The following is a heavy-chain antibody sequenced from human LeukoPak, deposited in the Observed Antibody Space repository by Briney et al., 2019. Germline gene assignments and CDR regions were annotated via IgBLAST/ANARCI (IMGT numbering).Heavy chain of an antibody. CDR3: ARAQSGSYYETLFDY. D-gene: IGHD1-26*01. CDR1: GYTFTGYY. V-gene: IGHV1-2*02. J-gene: IGHJ4*02. Sequence: ASVKVSCKASGYTFTGYYMHWVRQAPGQGLEWMGWINPNSGGTNYAQKFQGRVTMTRDMSTSTVYMELSSLRSEDTAVYYCARAQSGSYYETLFDYWGQGTLVTVSS. CDR2: INPNSGGT.